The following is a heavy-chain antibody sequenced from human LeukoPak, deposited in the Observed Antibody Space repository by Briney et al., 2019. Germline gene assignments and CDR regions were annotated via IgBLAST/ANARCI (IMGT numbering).Heavy chain of an antibody. V-gene: IGHV1-2*04. CDR3: ARDLTSTSNWEFDY. CDR1: GYMFADYF. J-gene: IGHJ4*02. CDR2: TNPNTGGA. D-gene: IGHD1-26*01. Sequence: ASVKVSCKASGYMFADYFIHRVRQAPGQGLEWMGRTNPNTGGAEYAPKFQGWVTMTRDTSISTAYVEVNRLISDDTAVYYCARDLTSTSNWEFDYWGQGTLVIVSS.